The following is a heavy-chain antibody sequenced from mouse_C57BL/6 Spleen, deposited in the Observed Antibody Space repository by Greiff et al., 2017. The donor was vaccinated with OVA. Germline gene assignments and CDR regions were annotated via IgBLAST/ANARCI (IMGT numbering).Heavy chain of an antibody. D-gene: IGHD2-4*01. J-gene: IGHJ3*01. CDR1: GYTFTSYW. CDR3: AGYYDYDEAWFAY. Sequence: QVQLQQSGAELAKPGASVKLSCKASGYTFTSYWMHWVKQRLGQGLEWIGYINPSSGYTKYNQKFKDKATLTADKSSSTAYMQLSSLTYEDSAVYYCAGYYDYDEAWFAYWGQGTLVTVSA. CDR2: INPSSGYT. V-gene: IGHV1-7*01.